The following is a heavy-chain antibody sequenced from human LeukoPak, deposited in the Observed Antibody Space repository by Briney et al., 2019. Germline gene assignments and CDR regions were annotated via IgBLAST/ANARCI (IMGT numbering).Heavy chain of an antibody. Sequence: PGGSLRLSCAASGFRFGNSAMNWVRQAPGKGLEWVSGIRGSGGSTYYADSVKGRFTISRDNSKSTLYLQMDSLRAEDTAVYYCAKGAVVVAATPPVARYWGQGTLVTVSS. CDR3: AKGAVVVAATPPVARY. V-gene: IGHV3-23*01. D-gene: IGHD2-15*01. CDR2: IRGSGGST. J-gene: IGHJ4*02. CDR1: GFRFGNSA.